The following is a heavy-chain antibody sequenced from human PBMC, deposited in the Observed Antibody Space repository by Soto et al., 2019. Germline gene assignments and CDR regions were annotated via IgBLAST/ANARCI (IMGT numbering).Heavy chain of an antibody. CDR1: GFTFSSYW. CDR2: IKRDGSTT. CDR3: VAGISMNY. Sequence: EVQLVESGGGLVQPGGSLRLSCAAPGFTFSSYWMHWVRQAPGKGLMWVSRIKRDGSTTNYADSVKGRFTISRDNAKNTLYLEMNKLRAEDTAVYYAVAGISMNYWGQGTLVTVSS. D-gene: IGHD6-19*01. V-gene: IGHV3-74*01. J-gene: IGHJ4*02.